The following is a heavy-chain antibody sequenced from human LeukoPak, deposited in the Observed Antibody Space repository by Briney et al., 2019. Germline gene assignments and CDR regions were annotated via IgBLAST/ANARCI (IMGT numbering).Heavy chain of an antibody. Sequence: GGSLRLSCAASGFTFSSYAMSWVRQAPGKGLEWVSAISGSGGTTYYADSVKGRFTFSRDNSKNTLYLQMNSLRAEDTAVYYCAKDRGDSGWYLDYWGQGTLVTVSS. CDR2: ISGSGGTT. CDR1: GFTFSSYA. CDR3: AKDRGDSGWYLDY. V-gene: IGHV3-23*01. D-gene: IGHD6-19*01. J-gene: IGHJ4*02.